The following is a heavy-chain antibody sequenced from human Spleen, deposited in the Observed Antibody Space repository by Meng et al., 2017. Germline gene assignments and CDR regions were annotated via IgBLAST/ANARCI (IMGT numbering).Heavy chain of an antibody. Sequence: QVQLQESGPGLVKPSQTLSLTCTVSGGSISSGGYYWSWIRQHPGKGLEWIGEIFHSGTAKYNPSLRSRVTISVDNSNNRFSLIMTSVTAADTAVYYCARVGASIAWLFDFDHWGQGVLVTVSS. CDR2: IFHSGTA. J-gene: IGHJ4*02. CDR3: ARVGASIAWLFDFDH. CDR1: GGSISSGGYY. D-gene: IGHD6-19*01. V-gene: IGHV4-31*03.